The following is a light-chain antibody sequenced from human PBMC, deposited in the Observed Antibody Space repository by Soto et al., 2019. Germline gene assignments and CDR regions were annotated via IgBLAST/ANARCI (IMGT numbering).Light chain of an antibody. CDR1: SSDVGSYNL. CDR2: EGS. V-gene: IGLV2-23*01. CDR3: CSYAGSSTSYV. J-gene: IGLJ1*01. Sequence: QSALTQPASVCGSPGQSITISCTGTSSDVGSYNLVSWYQQHPGKAPKLMIYEGSKRPSGVSNRFSGSKSGNTASLTISGLQAEDEAGYYCCSYAGSSTSYVFGTGTKVTVL.